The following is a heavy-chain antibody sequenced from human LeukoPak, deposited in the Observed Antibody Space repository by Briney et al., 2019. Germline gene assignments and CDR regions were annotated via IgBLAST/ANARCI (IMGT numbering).Heavy chain of an antibody. D-gene: IGHD5-24*01. Sequence: QAGGSLRLSCAASGFTFSSYWMSCVRQAPGKGLVWVSRINSDGSSTSYADSVTGRFTISRDNAKNTLYLQMNSLRAEDTAVYYCARVGGYKIPWAFDIWGQGTMVTVSS. V-gene: IGHV3-74*01. CDR3: ARVGGYKIPWAFDI. J-gene: IGHJ3*02. CDR2: INSDGSST. CDR1: GFTFSSYW.